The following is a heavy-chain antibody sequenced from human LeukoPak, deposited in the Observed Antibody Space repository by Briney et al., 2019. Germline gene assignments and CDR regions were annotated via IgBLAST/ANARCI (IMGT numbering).Heavy chain of an antibody. D-gene: IGHD3-10*01. J-gene: IGHJ4*02. CDR1: GFSFTDAW. V-gene: IGHV3-15*01. CDR2: IKSITYET. CDR3: ARHNEFFN. Sequence: PGGSLRLSCAASGFSFTDAWMNWVRQAQGKGLEWVGRIKSITYETHYSAPVQGRFTISRDDSRTTLYLQMSSLRSDDTAVYYCARHNEFFNWGQGTLVTVSS.